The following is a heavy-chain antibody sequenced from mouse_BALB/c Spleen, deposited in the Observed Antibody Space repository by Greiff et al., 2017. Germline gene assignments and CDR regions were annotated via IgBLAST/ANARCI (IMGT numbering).Heavy chain of an antibody. V-gene: IGHV7-3*02. CDR2: IRNTANGYTT. CDR1: GFIFTDYY. J-gene: IGHJ4*01. D-gene: IGHD2-4*01. CDR3: ARGGGITTSGYYAMDY. Sequence: EVKLVESGGGLVQPGNSLRLSCATSGFIFTDYYMNWVRQPPGKALEWLGFIRNTANGYTTEYSASVKGRFTISRDNSQSILYLQMNTLRAEDSATYYCARGGGITTSGYYAMDYWGQGTSVTVSS.